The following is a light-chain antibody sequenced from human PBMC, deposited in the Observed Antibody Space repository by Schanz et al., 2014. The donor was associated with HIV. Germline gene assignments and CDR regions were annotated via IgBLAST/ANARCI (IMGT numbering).Light chain of an antibody. Sequence: QSALTQPASVSGSPGQSITISCTGTNSDVGANNYVSWYRQHPGKAPKLVIYDVSNRPSGVSTRFSGSKSDNTASLTISGLQAEDEADYYCSSYAGSSTHYVFGTGTKLTVL. V-gene: IGLV2-14*01. CDR1: NSDVGANNY. J-gene: IGLJ1*01. CDR3: SSYAGSSTHYV. CDR2: DVS.